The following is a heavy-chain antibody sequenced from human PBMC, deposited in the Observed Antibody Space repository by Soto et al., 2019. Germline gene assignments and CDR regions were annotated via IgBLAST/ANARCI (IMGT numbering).Heavy chain of an antibody. CDR3: ARLGATIMELYGFDP. D-gene: IGHD5-12*01. V-gene: IGHV1-69*01. Sequence: QVQLVQSGAEVKKPGSSVKVSCKASGGTFSSYAINWVRQAPGQGLEWMGGIIPIFGTANYAQKFQGRVTITAYESTSTAYMELNSLRSEDTAVYYCARLGATIMELYGFDPWGQGTLVTVSS. J-gene: IGHJ5*02. CDR2: IIPIFGTA. CDR1: GGTFSSYA.